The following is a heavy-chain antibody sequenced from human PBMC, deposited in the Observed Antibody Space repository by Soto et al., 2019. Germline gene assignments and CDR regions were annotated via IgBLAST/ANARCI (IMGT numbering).Heavy chain of an antibody. Sequence: QVQLVQSGAEVKKPGASVKVSCKASGYTFTSYGISWVRQAPGQGLEWMGWISAYNGNTNYAQKFQGRVTMTTDTSTRTADMELRSLRSDDTAVSDCERGTTVETGSYWGQGTLVTVSS. CDR1: GYTFTSYG. CDR3: ERGTTVETGSY. J-gene: IGHJ4*02. V-gene: IGHV1-18*01. D-gene: IGHD4-17*01. CDR2: ISAYNGNT.